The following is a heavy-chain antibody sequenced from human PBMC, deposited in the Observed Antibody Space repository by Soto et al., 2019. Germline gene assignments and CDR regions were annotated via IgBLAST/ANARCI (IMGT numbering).Heavy chain of an antibody. CDR1: GFTFSSYA. D-gene: IGHD5-12*01. CDR3: SRGFRSPPDHSGYDGGSFDY. V-gene: IGHV3-23*01. Sequence: GGSLRLSCAASGFTFSSYAMSWVRQAPGKGLEWVSAISGSGGSTYYADTVKGRFTISRHNSKNTLYLQMNSLRAEDTAVYYCSRGFRSPPDHSGYDGGSFDYWGQGTLVTVSS. J-gene: IGHJ4*02. CDR2: ISGSGGST.